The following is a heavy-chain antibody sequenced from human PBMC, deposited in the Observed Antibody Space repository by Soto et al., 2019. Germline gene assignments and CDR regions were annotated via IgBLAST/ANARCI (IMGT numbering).Heavy chain of an antibody. Sequence: ASVKVSCKASGYTFTGYYMHWVRQAPGQGLEWMGWINPNSGGTNYAQKFQGRVTMTRDTSISTAYMELSRLRSDDTAVYYCARVNLRFLEWSGPFDYWGQGTLVTVSS. CDR2: INPNSGGT. V-gene: IGHV1-2*02. CDR1: GYTFTGYY. J-gene: IGHJ4*02. CDR3: ARVNLRFLEWSGPFDY. D-gene: IGHD3-3*01.